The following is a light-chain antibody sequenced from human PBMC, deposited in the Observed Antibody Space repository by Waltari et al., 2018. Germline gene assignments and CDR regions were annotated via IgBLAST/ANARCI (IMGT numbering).Light chain of an antibody. V-gene: IGKV1-39*01. CDR3: QQTYGTPPYT. J-gene: IGKJ2*01. CDR1: QTISSY. Sequence: DIQMTQSPTSLSASVGDRVTITCRASQTISSYLNWYQQKPGKATKLLIYAASSLRSGVPSRCSGSGSGTDFILTISSLQPDDIATYYCQQTYGTPPYTFGQGTKLEIK. CDR2: AAS.